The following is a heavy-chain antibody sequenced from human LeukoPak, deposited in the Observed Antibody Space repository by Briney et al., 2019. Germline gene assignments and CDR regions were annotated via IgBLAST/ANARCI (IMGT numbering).Heavy chain of an antibody. CDR2: IYYTGST. Sequence: TASETLSLTCSVSGGSISSLYWSWIRQPPGKGLEWIRYIYYTGSTNYNPSLKSRVTMFVDMSKNQFSLRLSSVTAADTAVYYCARHRAYSSSSPFDYWGQGTLVTVSS. J-gene: IGHJ4*02. CDR1: GGSISSLY. D-gene: IGHD6-6*01. CDR3: ARHRAYSSSSPFDY. V-gene: IGHV4-59*08.